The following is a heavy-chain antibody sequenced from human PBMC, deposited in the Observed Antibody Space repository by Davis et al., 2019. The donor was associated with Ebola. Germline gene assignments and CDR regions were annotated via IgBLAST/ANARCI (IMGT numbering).Heavy chain of an antibody. J-gene: IGHJ5*02. CDR1: GGTFSSYA. D-gene: IGHD3-10*01. CDR3: ARGITMVRGENWFDP. CDR2: IIPILGIA. V-gene: IGHV1-69*04. Sequence: AASVKVSCKASGGTFSSYAISWVRQAPGQGLEWMGRIIPILGIANYAQKLQGRATMTTDTSTSTAYMELRSLRSDDTAVYYCARGITMVRGENWFDPWGQGTRVTVSS.